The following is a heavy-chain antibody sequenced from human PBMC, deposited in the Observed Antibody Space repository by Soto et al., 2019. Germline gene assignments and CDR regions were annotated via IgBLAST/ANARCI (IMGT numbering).Heavy chain of an antibody. J-gene: IGHJ4*02. V-gene: IGHV4-31*03. CDR3: ARVAIRWYHFDN. D-gene: IGHD3-16*01. CDR1: GGYITSGGYY. CDR2: IYYSGIT. Sequence: SETLSRTCIVSGGYITSGGYYLSCIRQHPGKGLEWIGYIYYSGITEYNPSLNIRVTISLYPSKKQFSLTMNSVNAADTAVYYCARVAIRWYHFDNWGQGTPVTVSS.